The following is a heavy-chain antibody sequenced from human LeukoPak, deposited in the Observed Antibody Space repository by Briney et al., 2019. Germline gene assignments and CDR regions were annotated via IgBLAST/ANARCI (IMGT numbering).Heavy chain of an antibody. CDR3: ARDSVRGRPLVAFDI. Sequence: PGGSLRLSCAASGFTFSTYWMNWVRQAPGKGLEWVANIKYDGSEKYYVDSVKGRFTISRDNAENSLHLQMNSLRAEDTAVCYCARDSVRGRPLVAFDIWGQGTMVTISS. CDR1: GFTFSTYW. CDR2: IKYDGSEK. V-gene: IGHV3-7*01. J-gene: IGHJ3*02. D-gene: IGHD6-6*01.